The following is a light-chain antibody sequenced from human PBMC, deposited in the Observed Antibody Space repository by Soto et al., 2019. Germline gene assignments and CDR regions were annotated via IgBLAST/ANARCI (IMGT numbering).Light chain of an antibody. Sequence: QSVLTQPASVSESPGQSITISCTGTDSDIGAYNYVAWYQQHPGKAPKLLIFEVTTRPSGVSDRFSGSKSGNTASLTISGLQAEDEAHYYCCSYATYNMILGGGTQLTVL. CDR1: DSDIGAYNY. CDR3: CSYATYNMI. V-gene: IGLV2-14*01. J-gene: IGLJ2*01. CDR2: EVT.